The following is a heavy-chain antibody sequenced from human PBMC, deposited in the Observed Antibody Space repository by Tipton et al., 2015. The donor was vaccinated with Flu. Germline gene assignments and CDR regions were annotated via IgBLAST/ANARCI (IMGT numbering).Heavy chain of an antibody. CDR2: IYHGGST. D-gene: IGHD3-10*02. V-gene: IGHV4-38-2*01. CDR3: ARCSSFNSNWFDP. Sequence: LRLSCAVSGYSISSGYYWGWIRQPPGKGLEWIGSIYHGGSTYYNPSLKSRVTISVDTSKNQFSLKLSSVTAADTAVYYCARCSSFNSNWFDPWGQGTLVTVSS. J-gene: IGHJ5*02. CDR1: GYSISSGYY.